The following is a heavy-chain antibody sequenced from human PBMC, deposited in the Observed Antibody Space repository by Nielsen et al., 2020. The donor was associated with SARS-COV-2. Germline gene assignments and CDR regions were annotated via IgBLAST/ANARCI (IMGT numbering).Heavy chain of an antibody. CDR1: GFTFSSYG. V-gene: IGHV3-30*18. Sequence: GGSLRLSCAASGFTFSSYGMHWVRQAPGKGLEWVAVISYDGSNKYYADSVKGRFTISRDNSKNTLYLQMNSLRAEDTAVYYCAKEKIAAVLNWFDPWGQGTLVTVSS. CDR2: ISYDGSNK. J-gene: IGHJ5*02. CDR3: AKEKIAAVLNWFDP. D-gene: IGHD6-13*01.